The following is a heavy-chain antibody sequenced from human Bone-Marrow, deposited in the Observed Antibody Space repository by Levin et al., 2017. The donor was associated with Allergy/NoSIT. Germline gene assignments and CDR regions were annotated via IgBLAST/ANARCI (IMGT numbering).Heavy chain of an antibody. CDR2: IKSKADGGTT. CDR3: LVVPTALYNGVDV. Sequence: MAGGSLRLSCAASGLTFSNAWMSWVRQAPGKGLEWVGRIKSKADGGTTDYGAPVKGRFTISRDDSKNTLYVKMNSLKAEDTAVYYCLVVPTALYNGVDVWGQGTTVTVSS. J-gene: IGHJ6*02. CDR1: GLTFSNAW. V-gene: IGHV3-15*01. D-gene: IGHD2-2*01.